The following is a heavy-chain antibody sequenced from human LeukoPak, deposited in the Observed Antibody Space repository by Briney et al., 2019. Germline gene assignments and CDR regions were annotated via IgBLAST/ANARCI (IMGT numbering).Heavy chain of an antibody. Sequence: GGSRRLSLQAPGLTFEKNPSHGFGQAPGKGLEGVSGFSGNSGNIGYADSVKGRFTISRDNVKNSLYLQMNSLRVEDTALYYCAKVRERYCSSTSCWDFDYWGQGTLVTVSS. V-gene: IGHV3-9*01. CDR1: GLTFEKNP. D-gene: IGHD2-2*01. J-gene: IGHJ4*02. CDR3: AKVRERYCSSTSCWDFDY. CDR2: FSGNSGNI.